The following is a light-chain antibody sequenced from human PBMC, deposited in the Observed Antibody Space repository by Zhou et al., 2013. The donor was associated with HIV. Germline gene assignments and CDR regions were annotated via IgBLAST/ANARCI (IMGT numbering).Light chain of an antibody. CDR3: QQYSRDST. J-gene: IGKJ1*01. CDR1: QTIDNY. Sequence: DIQMTQSPTSLSASVGDRVTITCRPSQTIDNYLNWYQRKPGKAPKLLIYGASILHSGVPSRFSGSGSGTDFTLTISSLQPDDFATYYCQQYSRDSTFGQGTKVEIK. CDR2: GAS. V-gene: IGKV1-39*01.